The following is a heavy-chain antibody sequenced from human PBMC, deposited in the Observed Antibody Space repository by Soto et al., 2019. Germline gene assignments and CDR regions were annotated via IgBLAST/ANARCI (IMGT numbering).Heavy chain of an antibody. D-gene: IGHD3-3*01. V-gene: IGHV1-69*12. CDR1: GGTFSNHV. CDR3: ARGPYEFWSGYYRPDFHSGMDV. J-gene: IGHJ6*02. CDR2: IINIFGTA. Sequence: QVQLVQSGAEVKKPGSSVKVSCKASGGTFSNHVISWVRQAPGQGLEWMGGIINIFGTANYAQKFQGRVTITADESTSTAQMELGSLSSEDTAVYYCARGPYEFWSGYYRPDFHSGMDVWGQGTTVTVSS.